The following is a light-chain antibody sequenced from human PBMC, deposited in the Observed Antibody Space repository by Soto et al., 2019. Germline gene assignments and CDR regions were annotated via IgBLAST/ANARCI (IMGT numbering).Light chain of an antibody. CDR1: SSDVGGYNY. CDR3: TSYTSSGPFSV. Sequence: QSALTQPASVSGSPGQSIIISCTGTSSDVGGYNYVSWYQHHPGKSPKLIIYEVRNRPSGVSNRFSGSKSGDTASLTISGFQAEAEADYYCTSYTSSGPFSVFGTGTKVTVL. J-gene: IGLJ1*01. CDR2: EVR. V-gene: IGLV2-14*01.